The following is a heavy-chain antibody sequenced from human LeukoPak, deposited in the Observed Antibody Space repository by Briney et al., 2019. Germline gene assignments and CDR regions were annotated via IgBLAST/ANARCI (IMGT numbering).Heavy chain of an antibody. D-gene: IGHD6-13*01. J-gene: IGHJ5*02. V-gene: IGHV1-46*01. CDR1: GYTFTSYY. CDR3: AREPIAAAGPPPFDP. CDR2: INPSGGST. Sequence: ASVKVSCKASGYTFTSYYMHWVRQAPGQGLEWMGIINPSGGSTSYAQKFQGRVTMTRDTSTSTVYMELSSLRSEDTAVYYCAREPIAAAGPPPFDPWGQGTLVTASS.